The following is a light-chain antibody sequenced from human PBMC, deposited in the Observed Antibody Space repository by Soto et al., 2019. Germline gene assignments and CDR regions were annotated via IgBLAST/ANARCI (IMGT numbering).Light chain of an antibody. J-gene: IGLJ2*01. V-gene: IGLV1-51*01. CDR2: ATN. CDR1: GSNIGKND. CDR3: GTWDTRLSVVV. Sequence: QSVLTQPPSVSAAPGQKVTISCSGSGSNIGKNDVSWYLQLPGAAPKLLFYATNNRPSGIPDRFSGSKSGTSGALGITGLQTGDEADYFCGTWDTRLSVVVFGGGTKVTVL.